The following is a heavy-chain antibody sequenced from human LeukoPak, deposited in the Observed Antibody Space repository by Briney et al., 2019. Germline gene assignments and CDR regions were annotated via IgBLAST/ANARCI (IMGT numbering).Heavy chain of an antibody. Sequence: GGSLRLSCAVSGFTFSSHAMSWVRQAPGKGLEWVSAISGSGGSTYYADSVKGRFTISRDNSKNTLYLQMNSLRAEDTAEYYCAKLRGISRSRGFFDYWGQGTLVTVSS. D-gene: IGHD6-13*01. V-gene: IGHV3-23*01. CDR3: AKLRGISRSRGFFDY. J-gene: IGHJ4*02. CDR1: GFTFSSHA. CDR2: ISGSGGST.